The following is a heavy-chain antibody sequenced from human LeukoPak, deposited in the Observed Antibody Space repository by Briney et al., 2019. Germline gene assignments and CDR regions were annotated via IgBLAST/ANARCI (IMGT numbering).Heavy chain of an antibody. J-gene: IGHJ4*02. V-gene: IGHV3-30*02. CDR1: GFTFSSYG. D-gene: IGHD6-19*01. Sequence: GGSLRLSCAASGFTFSSYGMHWVRQAPGKGLEWVAFIRYDGSNKYYGDSVKGRFTISRDNSKSTLDLQMNSLRAEDTAVYYCAKQASRAAVAAKYYFDYWGQGTLVTVSS. CDR2: IRYDGSNK. CDR3: AKQASRAAVAAKYYFDY.